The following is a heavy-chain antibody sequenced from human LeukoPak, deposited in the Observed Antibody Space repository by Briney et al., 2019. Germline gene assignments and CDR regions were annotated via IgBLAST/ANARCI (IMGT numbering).Heavy chain of an antibody. CDR3: AREDGSGSYYTDY. CDR2: ISAYNGNT. CDR1: GYTFTSYG. Sequence: ASVKVSCKASGYTFTSYGISWVRQAPGQGLGWLGWISAYNGNTNYAQKFQGRVTMTTETSTSTAYMELRSLRSDDTAVYYCAREDGSGSYYTDYWGQGTLVTVSS. V-gene: IGHV1-18*01. J-gene: IGHJ4*02. D-gene: IGHD3-10*01.